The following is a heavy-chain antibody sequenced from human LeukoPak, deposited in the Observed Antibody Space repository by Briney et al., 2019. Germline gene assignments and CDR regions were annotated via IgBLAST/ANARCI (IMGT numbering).Heavy chain of an antibody. CDR3: AKREAVTVTAEWDYLDY. Sequence: GGSLRLSCAASGFIFKDYGMHWVRQAPGKGLEWVAVTSYDGTRQFYADSVKGRFTISRDNSNNTVYLQMSSLRAEDTAVYHCAKREAVTVTAEWDYLDYWGQGTLVTVSS. J-gene: IGHJ4*02. CDR1: GFIFKDYG. CDR2: TSYDGTRQ. D-gene: IGHD6-19*01. V-gene: IGHV3-30*18.